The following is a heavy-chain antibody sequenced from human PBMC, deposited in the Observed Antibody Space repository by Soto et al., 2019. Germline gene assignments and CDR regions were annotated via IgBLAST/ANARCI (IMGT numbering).Heavy chain of an antibody. J-gene: IGHJ2*01. CDR1: GGSVSGGSYC. Sequence: QVQLQESGPGLVKPSETLSLTCTVSGGSVSGGSYCWSWIRQPPGKGLECIGYVYNSGSTTYNPSLNSRVPISVDTSKTQFSLGLSSVTAADTAVYYWARVPLTTCFDLWGRGTLVTVSS. D-gene: IGHD3-9*01. V-gene: IGHV4-61*01. CDR3: ARVPLTTCFDL. CDR2: VYNSGST.